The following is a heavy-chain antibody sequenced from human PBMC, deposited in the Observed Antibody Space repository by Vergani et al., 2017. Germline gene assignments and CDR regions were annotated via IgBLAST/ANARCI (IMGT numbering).Heavy chain of an antibody. CDR2: IYYSGST. Sequence: QFQLQESGPGLVKPSETLSLTCTVPGGSISSYSWSWIRQPPGKGLEWIGYIYYSGSTKYNPSLKSLVTISVDTFKNQFSLRLSSVTAADTAVYFCARGITGNTFPMRYPHYYYMDVWSEGTTVTVSS. J-gene: IGHJ6*03. D-gene: IGHD3-16*01. V-gene: IGHV4-59*01. CDR1: GGSISSYS. CDR3: ARGITGNTFPMRYPHYYYMDV.